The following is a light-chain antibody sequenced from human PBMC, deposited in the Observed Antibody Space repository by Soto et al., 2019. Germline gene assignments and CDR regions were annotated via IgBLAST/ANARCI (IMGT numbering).Light chain of an antibody. Sequence: QPVLTQSPSASASLGASVKLTCTLSSGHSNYAIAWHQQQPEKGPRFLMKLNSDGSHNKGDGIPDRFSGSSSGAERYLTISSLQSEDEADYYCQTWGTXXVFGGGTXLT. J-gene: IGLJ3*02. CDR2: LNSDGSH. CDR3: QTWGTXXV. V-gene: IGLV4-69*01. CDR1: SGHSNYA.